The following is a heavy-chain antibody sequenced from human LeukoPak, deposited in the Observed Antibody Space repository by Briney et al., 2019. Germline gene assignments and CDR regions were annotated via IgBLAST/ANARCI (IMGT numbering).Heavy chain of an antibody. CDR3: ARDISGYSDYDFS. J-gene: IGHJ4*02. CDR2: ISGSGGST. CDR1: GFTFSRYA. D-gene: IGHD5-12*01. V-gene: IGHV3-23*01. Sequence: GGSLRLSCAAYGFTFSRYAMSWVRQAPGKGLEWVSAISGSGGSTYYADSVKGRFTISRDNAKNSLYLQMDSLRADDTAVYYCARDISGYSDYDFSWGQGTLVTVSS.